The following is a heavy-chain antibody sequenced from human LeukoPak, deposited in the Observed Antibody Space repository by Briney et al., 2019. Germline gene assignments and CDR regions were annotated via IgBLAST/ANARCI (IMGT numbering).Heavy chain of an antibody. D-gene: IGHD5-24*01. CDR2: ITNSGNSK. Sequence: GGSLRLSCAASEFTFSSYSMNWVRQAPGKGLEWVSYITNSGNSKSYADSVKGRFTISRDNSKNTLYLQMNSLRAEDTAVYYCAKEMGAGYNVDCWGQGTLVTVSS. J-gene: IGHJ4*02. V-gene: IGHV3-48*01. CDR3: AKEMGAGYNVDC. CDR1: EFTFSSYS.